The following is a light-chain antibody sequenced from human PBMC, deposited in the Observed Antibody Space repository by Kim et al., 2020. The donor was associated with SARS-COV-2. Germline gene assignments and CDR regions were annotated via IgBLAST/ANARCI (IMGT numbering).Light chain of an antibody. Sequence: ASVGDTVTIPCRASQGISSNLAWYQQRPGKAPSLLIYSAFTLHSRVPSRFSGSGSGTDFTLTITSLQPEDFATYHCQQHHSFPLTFGGGTKVDIK. V-gene: IGKV1-9*01. CDR2: SAF. J-gene: IGKJ4*01. CDR3: QQHHSFPLT. CDR1: QGISSN.